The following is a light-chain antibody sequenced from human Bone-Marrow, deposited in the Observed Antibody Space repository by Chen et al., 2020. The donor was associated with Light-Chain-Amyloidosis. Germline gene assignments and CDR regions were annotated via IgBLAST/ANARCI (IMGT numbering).Light chain of an antibody. Sequence: YLLTHPSSVSLAPGQPATLACGGTNIGSTSVHWYQQTPGQAPLLVVYDDSDRPSGIPERLSGSNSGNTATLTISRVEAGDEADYYCQVWDRSSDRPVFGGGTKLTVL. CDR2: DDS. V-gene: IGLV3-21*02. CDR3: QVWDRSSDRPV. CDR1: NIGSTS. J-gene: IGLJ3*02.